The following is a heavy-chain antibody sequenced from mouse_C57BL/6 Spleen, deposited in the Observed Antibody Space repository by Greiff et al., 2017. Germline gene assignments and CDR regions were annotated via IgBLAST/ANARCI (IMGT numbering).Heavy chain of an antibody. CDR1: GYTFTSYW. V-gene: IGHV1-69*01. D-gene: IGHD1-1*01. CDR2: IDPSDSYT. CDR3: ARGATVVAHYYAMDY. Sequence: VQLQQPGAELVMPGASVKLSCKASGYTFTSYWMHWVKQRPGQGLEWIGEIDPSDSYTNYNQKFKGKSTWTVDKSSSTAYMQLSSLTSEDSAVYYCARGATVVAHYYAMDYWGQGTSVTVSS. J-gene: IGHJ4*01.